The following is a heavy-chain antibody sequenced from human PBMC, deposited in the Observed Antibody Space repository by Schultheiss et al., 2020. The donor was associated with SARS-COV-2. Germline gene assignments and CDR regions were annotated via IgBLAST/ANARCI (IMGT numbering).Heavy chain of an antibody. Sequence: GGSLRLSCAASGFTVSSNYMSWVRQAPGKGLEWVSVIYSGGSTYYADSVKGRFTISRDNSKNTLYLQMNSLRAEDTAVYYCASLLEPDYFDYWGQGTLVTVSS. V-gene: IGHV3-66*01. J-gene: IGHJ4*02. CDR2: IYSGGST. D-gene: IGHD1-1*01. CDR1: GFTVSSNY. CDR3: ASLLEPDYFDY.